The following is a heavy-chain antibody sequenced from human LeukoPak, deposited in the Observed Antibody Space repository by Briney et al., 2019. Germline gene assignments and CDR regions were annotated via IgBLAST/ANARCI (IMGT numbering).Heavy chain of an antibody. CDR3: ARDTYYYDSSGYYIIDY. J-gene: IGHJ4*02. CDR1: GFTFSSYS. CDR2: ISSSSSCI. Sequence: GGSLRLSCAASGFTFSSYSMNWVRQAPGKGLEWVSSISSSSSCIYYADSVKGRFTISRDNAKNSLYLQMNSLRAEDTAVYYCARDTYYYDSSGYYIIDYWGQGTLVTVSS. D-gene: IGHD3-22*01. V-gene: IGHV3-21*01.